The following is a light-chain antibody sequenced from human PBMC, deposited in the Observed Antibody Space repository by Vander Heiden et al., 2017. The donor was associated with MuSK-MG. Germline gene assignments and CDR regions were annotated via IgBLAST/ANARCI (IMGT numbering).Light chain of an antibody. CDR1: QGISSY. CDR2: AAS. V-gene: IGKV1-8*01. CDR3: QQYDSYPSYT. Sequence: AIRMTEAPSSFSACTGARATITCRASQGISSYLAWYQQKPGKAPKLLIYAASSLASGIPSRFSGSGSGTDFTLTISCLQSEDFAAYYCQQYDSYPSYTFGQGTKLEIK. J-gene: IGKJ2*01.